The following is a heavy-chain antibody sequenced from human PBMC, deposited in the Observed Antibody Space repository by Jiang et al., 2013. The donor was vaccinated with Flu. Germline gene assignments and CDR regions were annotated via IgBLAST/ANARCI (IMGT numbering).Heavy chain of an antibody. V-gene: IGHV4-34*01. CDR3: ARGQKTNFALNYYYGSGRAYYGMDV. D-gene: IGHD3-10*01. Sequence: SETLSLTCAVYVGPSVVTTGAGSASPQGRGVEWIGEINHSGSTNYNPSLKSRVTISVDTSKNQFSLKLSSVTAADTAVYYCARGQKTNFALNYYYGSGRAYYGMDVWGQGTTVTVSS. J-gene: IGHJ6*02. CDR1: VGPSVVTT. CDR2: INHSGST.